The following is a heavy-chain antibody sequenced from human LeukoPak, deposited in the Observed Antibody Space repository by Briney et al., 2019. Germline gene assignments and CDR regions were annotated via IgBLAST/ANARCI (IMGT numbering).Heavy chain of an antibody. CDR2: ISGSGGST. CDR1: GFTFSSYA. J-gene: IGHJ4*02. Sequence: GGSLRLSCAASGFTFSSYAMSWVRQAPGKGLEWVSAISGSGGSTYYADSAKGRFTISRDNSKNAPYLQMNSLRAEDTAVYYCAKGAGVVVITAVCFDYWGQGTLVTVSS. CDR3: AKGAGVVVITAVCFDY. D-gene: IGHD3-22*01. V-gene: IGHV3-23*01.